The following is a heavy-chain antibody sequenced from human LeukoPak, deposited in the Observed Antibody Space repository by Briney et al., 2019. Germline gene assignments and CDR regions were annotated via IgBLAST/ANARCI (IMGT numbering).Heavy chain of an antibody. D-gene: IGHD6-6*01. V-gene: IGHV4-31*03. CDR1: GGSISSGGYY. CDR2: IYYSGST. CDR3: ARDHGWRYSSSSFWFDP. J-gene: IGHJ5*02. Sequence: SQTLSLTCTVSGGSISSGGYYWSWIRQHPGKGLEWIGYIYYSGSTYYNPSLKSRVTISVDTSKNQFSLKLSSVTAADTAVYYCARDHGWRYSSSSFWFDPWGQGTLVTVSS.